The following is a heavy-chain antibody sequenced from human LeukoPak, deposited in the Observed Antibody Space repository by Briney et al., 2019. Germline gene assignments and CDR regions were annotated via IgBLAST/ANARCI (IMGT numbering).Heavy chain of an antibody. D-gene: IGHD3-10*01. J-gene: IGHJ6*02. CDR2: INHSGST. V-gene: IGHV4-34*01. Sequence: SETLSLTCTVSGGSISNYYWSWIRQPPGKGLEWIGEINHSGSTNYNPSLKSRVTISVDTSKNQFSLKLSSVTAADTAVYYCARDGWAPSGSHYYYYGMDVWGQGTTVTISS. CDR1: GGSISNYY. CDR3: ARDGWAPSGSHYYYYGMDV.